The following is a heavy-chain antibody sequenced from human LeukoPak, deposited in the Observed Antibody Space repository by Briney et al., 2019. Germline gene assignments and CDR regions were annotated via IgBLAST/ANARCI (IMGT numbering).Heavy chain of an antibody. CDR2: IYYSGST. CDR3: ARHQYEASGSGTIKYYFDY. Sequence: PSETLSLTCTVSGGSISSYYWSWIRQPPGKGLEWIGYIYYSGSTNYNPSPKSRVTISVDTSKNQFSLKLSSVTAADTAVYYCARHQYEASGSGTIKYYFDYWGQGTLVTVSS. D-gene: IGHD3-10*01. J-gene: IGHJ4*02. V-gene: IGHV4-59*08. CDR1: GGSISSYY.